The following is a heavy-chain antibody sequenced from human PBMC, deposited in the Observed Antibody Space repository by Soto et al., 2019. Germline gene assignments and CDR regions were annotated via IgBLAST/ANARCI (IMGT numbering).Heavy chain of an antibody. J-gene: IGHJ5*02. D-gene: IGHD2-21*02. Sequence: QVQLVQSGAEVKKPGSSVKVSCKASGGSFSTYAISWVRQAPGQGLEWMGEISPIFGTPNYAQNFQGRVTITADESTRTVYMKLSSLQSEDTAVYYCARSILVTTKSRWFDTWGQGSRVTVSS. CDR2: ISPIFGTP. CDR1: GGSFSTYA. V-gene: IGHV1-69*12. CDR3: ARSILVTTKSRWFDT.